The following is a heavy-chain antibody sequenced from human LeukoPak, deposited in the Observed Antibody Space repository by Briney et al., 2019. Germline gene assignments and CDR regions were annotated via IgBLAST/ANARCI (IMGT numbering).Heavy chain of an antibody. D-gene: IGHD1-14*01. J-gene: IGHJ4*02. CDR2: IYYSGST. CDR3: ARDQPYSFDY. CDR1: GGSISSSSYY. Sequence: PSETLSLTCTVSGGSISSSSYYWGWIRQPPGKGLEWIGSIYYSGSTYYNPSLKSRVTISVDTSKNQFSLKLSSVTAADTAVYYCARDQPYSFDYWGQGTLVTVSS. V-gene: IGHV4-39*07.